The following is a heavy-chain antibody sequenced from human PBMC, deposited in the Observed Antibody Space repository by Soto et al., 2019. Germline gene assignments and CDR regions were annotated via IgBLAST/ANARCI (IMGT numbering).Heavy chain of an antibody. J-gene: IGHJ1*01. CDR2: ISAYNGNT. V-gene: IGHV1-18*04. CDR3: ARENYDILTGPTQSFQH. Sequence: ASVKVSCKASGYTFTSYGISWVRQAPGQGLEWMGWISAYNGNTNYAQKLQGRVTMTTDTSTSTAYMELRSLRSDDTAVYYCARENYDILTGPTQSFQHWGQGTLVTVSS. CDR1: GYTFTSYG. D-gene: IGHD3-9*01.